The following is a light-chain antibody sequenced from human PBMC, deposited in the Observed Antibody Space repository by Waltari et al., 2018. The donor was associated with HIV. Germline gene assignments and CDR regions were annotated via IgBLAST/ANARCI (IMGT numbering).Light chain of an antibody. CDR1: SSDVGGYNY. J-gene: IGLJ1*01. CDR3: AAWDDSLSGYV. V-gene: IGLV2-11*01. CDR2: DVS. Sequence: QSALTQPRSVSGSPGQSVTISCTGTSSDVGGYNYVSWYQQHPGKAPKLMIYDVSKRPSGVPDRFSGSKSGTSASLAISGLRSEDEAEYYCAAWDDSLSGYVFGTGTKVTVL.